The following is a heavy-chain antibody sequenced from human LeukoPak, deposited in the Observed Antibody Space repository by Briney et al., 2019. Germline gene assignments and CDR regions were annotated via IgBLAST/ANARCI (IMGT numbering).Heavy chain of an antibody. D-gene: IGHD2-21*02. V-gene: IGHV3-30-3*01. J-gene: IGHJ2*01. CDR1: GFIFSTYG. CDR2: ISNDGNRK. Sequence: PGRSLRLSCAASGFIFSTYGLHWVRQAPGKGLEWLTLISNDGNRKFHVDSVKGRFTVSRDNSKDTLYLEMNDVRAEDTAVYYCTRVPHDYCGGDCSRDWYFDLRGRGTLVTVSS. CDR3: TRVPHDYCGGDCSRDWYFDL.